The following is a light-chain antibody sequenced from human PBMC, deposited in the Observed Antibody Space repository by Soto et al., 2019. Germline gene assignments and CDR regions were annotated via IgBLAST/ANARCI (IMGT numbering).Light chain of an antibody. CDR2: DTS. CDR1: QSDEKY. Sequence: EVVLTQSPATLSLSPGVRAILPGRPSQSDEKYLAWYQQKHGQAPMLLIYDTSNRATGIPASVSGSGSETDVALSISSLEPEDFAVYYCQQRKHWPPLTFGGGTKVEIK. CDR3: QQRKHWPPLT. J-gene: IGKJ4*01. V-gene: IGKV3-11*01.